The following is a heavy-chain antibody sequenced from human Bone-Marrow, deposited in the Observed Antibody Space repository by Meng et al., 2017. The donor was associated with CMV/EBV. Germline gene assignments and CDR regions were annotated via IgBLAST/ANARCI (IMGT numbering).Heavy chain of an antibody. CDR3: ARDQDFWSGYHTHNFDY. J-gene: IGHJ4*02. CDR2: IYHSGST. Sequence: SETLSLTCTVSGYSISSGYYWGWIRQPPGKGLEWIGSIYHSGSTYYNPSLKSRVTISVDTSKNQFSLKLSSVTAADTAVYYCARDQDFWSGYHTHNFDYWGQGTLVTVSS. CDR1: GYSISSGYY. V-gene: IGHV4-38-2*02. D-gene: IGHD3-3*01.